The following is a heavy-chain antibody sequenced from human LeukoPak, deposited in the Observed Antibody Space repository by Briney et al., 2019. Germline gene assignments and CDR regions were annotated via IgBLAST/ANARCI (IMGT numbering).Heavy chain of an antibody. J-gene: IGHJ3*02. D-gene: IGHD2-21*02. CDR3: AKGSPGAYCGGDCYPDSFDM. V-gene: IGHV4-34*01. CDR2: INHNGST. CDR1: GESFIGYY. Sequence: SETLSLTFSVYGESFIGYYWSWIRQPPGKVLELIGEINHNGSTNYNPSLKSQVTISVDTSKNQFSLKLSSVTAEDTAVYFCAKGSPGAYCGGDCYPDSFDMWGQGTMVTVSS.